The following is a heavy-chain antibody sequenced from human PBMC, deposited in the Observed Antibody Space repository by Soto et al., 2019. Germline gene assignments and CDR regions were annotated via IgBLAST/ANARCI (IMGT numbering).Heavy chain of an antibody. CDR1: GFTFSNAW. Sequence: GGSLRLSCADSGFTFSNAWMSWVRQAPGKGLEWVGRIKIKTDGGTTDYAAPVKGRFTISRDDSKNTLYLQMNSLKTEDTAVYYCTTPNMTQANWGQGTLVPVSS. CDR3: TTPNMTQAN. V-gene: IGHV3-15*01. J-gene: IGHJ4*02. CDR2: IKIKTDGGTT.